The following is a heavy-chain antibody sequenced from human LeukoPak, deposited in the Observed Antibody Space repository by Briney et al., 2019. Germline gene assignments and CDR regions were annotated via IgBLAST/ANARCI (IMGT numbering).Heavy chain of an antibody. J-gene: IGHJ4*02. D-gene: IGHD3-10*01. CDR3: ATDPWQGRGLLDY. V-gene: IGHV3-21*01. CDR2: ISSSTSYI. Sequence: RGSLRLSCVGSGFTFSGYSMNWVRQAPGKGLEWVSSISSSTSYIHYADSVRGRFTISRDNAKSSVYLQMNSLRAEDTAVYYCATDPWQGRGLLDYWGQGTLVTVSS. CDR1: GFTFSGYS.